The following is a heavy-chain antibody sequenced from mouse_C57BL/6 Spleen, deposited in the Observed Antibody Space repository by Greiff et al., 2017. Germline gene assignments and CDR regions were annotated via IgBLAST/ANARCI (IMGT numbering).Heavy chain of an antibody. D-gene: IGHD3-2*02. CDR1: GYAFSSSW. CDR2: IYPGDGDT. CDR3: ARRGTAQATFDY. V-gene: IGHV1-82*01. Sequence: VKVVESGPELVKPGASVKISCKASGYAFSSSWMNWVKQRPGKGLEWIGRIYPGDGDTNYNGKFKGKATLTADKSSSTAYMQLSSLTSEDSAVYFCARRGTAQATFDYWGQGTTLTVSS. J-gene: IGHJ2*01.